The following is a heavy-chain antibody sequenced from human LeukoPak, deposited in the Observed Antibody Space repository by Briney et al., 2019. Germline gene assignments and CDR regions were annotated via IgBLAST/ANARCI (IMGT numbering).Heavy chain of an antibody. CDR2: ISSGGGTI. CDR3: AREGDWNYVFDY. V-gene: IGHV3-11*01. CDR1: GFTFSDCY. J-gene: IGHJ4*02. Sequence: GGSLRLSCAASGFTFSDCYMSWICQAPGKGLEWVSYISSGGGTIYYADSVKGRFTISRDNAKNSLYLQMDSLRAEDTAVYYCAREGDWNYVFDYWGQGTQVTVSS. D-gene: IGHD1-7*01.